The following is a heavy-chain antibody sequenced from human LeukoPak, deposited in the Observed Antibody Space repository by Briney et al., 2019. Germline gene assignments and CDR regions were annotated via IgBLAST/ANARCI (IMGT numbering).Heavy chain of an antibody. CDR2: ISSSSSTI. J-gene: IGHJ5*02. Sequence: GGSLRLSCAASGFTFSSYSMNWVRQAPGKGLEWVSYISSSSSTIYYADSVKGRFTISRDNAKNSLYLQMNSQRDEDTAVYYCARDLGAWGQGTLVTVSS. CDR1: GFTFSSYS. V-gene: IGHV3-48*02. CDR3: ARDLGA. D-gene: IGHD1-26*01.